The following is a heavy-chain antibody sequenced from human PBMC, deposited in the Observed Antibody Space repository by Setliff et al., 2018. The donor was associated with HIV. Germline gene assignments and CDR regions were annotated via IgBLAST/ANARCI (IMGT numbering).Heavy chain of an antibody. D-gene: IGHD5-12*01. V-gene: IGHV4-31*03. CDR3: ARGYSGYDSYYFDY. J-gene: IGHJ4*02. CDR1: GGSISSGGYH. CDR2: IYYSGST. Sequence: PSETLSLTCTVSGGSISSGGYHWSWIRQHPGKGLEWIGFIYYSGSTYYNPSLKSRVTISVDTSKNQFSLKLRSVTAADTAVYYCARGYSGYDSYYFDYWGQGTLVTVSS.